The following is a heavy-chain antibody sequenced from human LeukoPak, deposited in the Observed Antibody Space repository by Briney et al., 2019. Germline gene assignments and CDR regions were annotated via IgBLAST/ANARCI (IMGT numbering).Heavy chain of an antibody. CDR1: GDSVSTNSVG. J-gene: IGHJ4*01. CDR2: TYYRSKWYN. D-gene: IGHD5-24*01. CDR3: ARELDGYNSGPLDY. V-gene: IGHV6-1*01. Sequence: SQTLSLTCAISGDSVSTNSVGWNWIRQSPSRGLEWLGRTYYRSKWYNDYAVSVKSRITINPDASKNQFSLQLKSVTPEDTAVYYCARELDGYNSGPLDYWGQGTLVSVYS.